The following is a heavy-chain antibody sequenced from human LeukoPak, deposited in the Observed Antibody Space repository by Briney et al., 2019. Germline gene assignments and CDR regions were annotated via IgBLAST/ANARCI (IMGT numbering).Heavy chain of an antibody. CDR3: ARYSSGCFHY. J-gene: IGHJ4*02. CDR1: RGSVSSGSYY. Sequence: SETLSLTCTVSRGSVSSGSYYWSWVRQPAGKGLEWIGRIYTSGSTSYNPSLKGRVTVSVDTSNNQFSLKLSSVTAADTAVYYCARYSSGCFHYWGQGTLVTVSS. V-gene: IGHV4-61*02. CDR2: IYTSGST. D-gene: IGHD6-19*01.